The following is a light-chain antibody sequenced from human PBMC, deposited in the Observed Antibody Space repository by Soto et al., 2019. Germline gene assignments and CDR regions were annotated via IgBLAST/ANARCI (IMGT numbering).Light chain of an antibody. CDR2: GAS. CDR1: QSVSSN. Sequence: EREMTQAPATLSVSPGERATLSCRASQSVSSNLAWYQQKPGQAPRLLIYGASTRATGIPARVSGSGSGTEFTLTLSRLQSEDFAVYYCQQYNDWPRTFGQGTKVDNK. J-gene: IGKJ1*01. CDR3: QQYNDWPRT. V-gene: IGKV3-15*01.